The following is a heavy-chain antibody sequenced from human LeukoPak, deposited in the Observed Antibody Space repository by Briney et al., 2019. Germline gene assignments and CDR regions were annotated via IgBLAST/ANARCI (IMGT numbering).Heavy chain of an antibody. CDR2: IYYSGST. J-gene: IGHJ5*02. CDR3: ARGVYYDFWSGYRSNNWFDP. D-gene: IGHD3-3*01. V-gene: IGHV4-59*01. CDR1: GGSISSYY. Sequence: SETLSLTCTVSGGSISSYYWSWIRQPPGKGLEWIGYIYYSGSTNYNPSLKSRVTISVDTSKNQFSLKLSSVTAADTAVYYCARGVYYDFWSGYRSNNWFDPWGQGTLVTVSS.